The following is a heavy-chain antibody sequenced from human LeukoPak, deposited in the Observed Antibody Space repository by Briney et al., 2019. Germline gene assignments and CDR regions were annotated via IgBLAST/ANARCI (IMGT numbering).Heavy chain of an antibody. D-gene: IGHD3-22*01. J-gene: IGHJ5*02. V-gene: IGHV4-31*03. CDR1: GGSINSGDYY. CDR3: ARSMILVARRFDP. Sequence: SVTLSLTCTVSGGSINSGDYYWSWIRQHPGKGLEWIGYIYYSGTTYYNPSLKSRITISLDTSKNQFSLKLSSVTAADTALYFCARSMILVARRFDPWGQGTLVTVSS. CDR2: IYYSGTT.